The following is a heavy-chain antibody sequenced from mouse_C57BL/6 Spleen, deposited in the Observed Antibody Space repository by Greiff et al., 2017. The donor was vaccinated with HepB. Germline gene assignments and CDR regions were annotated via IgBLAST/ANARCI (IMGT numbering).Heavy chain of an antibody. CDR3: ARSGYYGGFAY. CDR1: GYTFTSYW. D-gene: IGHD1-1*01. J-gene: IGHJ3*01. Sequence: QVQLQQPGAELVKPGASVKLSCKASGYTFTSYWMHWVKQRPGQGLEWIGMIHPNSGSTNYNEKFKSKATLTVDKSSSTAYMQLSSLTSEDSAVYYCARSGYYGGFAYWGQGTLVTVSA. CDR2: IHPNSGST. V-gene: IGHV1-64*01.